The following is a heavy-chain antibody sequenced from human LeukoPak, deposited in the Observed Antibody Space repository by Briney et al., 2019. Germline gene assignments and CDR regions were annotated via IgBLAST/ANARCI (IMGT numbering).Heavy chain of an antibody. Sequence: PSETLSLTCAVYGGSFSGYYWSWIRQPPGKGLEWIGEINHSGSTNYNPSLKSRITISVDTSKNQFSLKLTSVIAADTAVYCAREEGPGSSSPIDYWGQGTLVTVSS. V-gene: IGHV4-34*01. J-gene: IGHJ4*02. CDR3: AREEGPGSSSPIDY. D-gene: IGHD3-10*01. CDR2: INHSGST. CDR1: GGSFSGYY.